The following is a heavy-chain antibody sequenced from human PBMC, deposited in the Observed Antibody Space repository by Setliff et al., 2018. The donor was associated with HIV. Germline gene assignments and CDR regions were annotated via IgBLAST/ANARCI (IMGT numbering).Heavy chain of an antibody. V-gene: IGHV4-4*02. CDR3: ARSYCGGGLCFRGLDL. CDR2: INHSGST. J-gene: IGHJ6*02. CDR1: GGSISSSDW. D-gene: IGHD2-21*01. Sequence: SETLSLTCAVSGGSISSSDWWSWVRQPPGKGLEWIGEINHSGSTNYNPSLKSRVTISVETSKNQFSLKLTSVTAADTAVYYCARSYCGGGLCFRGLDLWGQGTTVTVSS.